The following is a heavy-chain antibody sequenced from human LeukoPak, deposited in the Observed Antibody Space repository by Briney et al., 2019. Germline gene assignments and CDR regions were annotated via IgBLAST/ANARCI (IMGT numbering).Heavy chain of an antibody. V-gene: IGHV1-2*02. CDR1: GYTFTGYY. CDR2: INPNSGGT. D-gene: IGHD3-22*01. CDR3: ARGGWNYYDSSGYWSDAFDI. J-gene: IGHJ3*02. Sequence: ASVKVSCKASGYTFTGYYMHWVRQAPGQGLEWMGWINPNSGGTNYAQKFQGRVTMTRDTSISTAYMELSRLRSDDTAVYYCARGGWNYYDSSGYWSDAFDIWGQGTMVTVSS.